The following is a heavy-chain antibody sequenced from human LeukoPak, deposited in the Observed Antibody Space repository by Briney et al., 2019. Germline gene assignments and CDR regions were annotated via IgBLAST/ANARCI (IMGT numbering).Heavy chain of an antibody. J-gene: IGHJ1*01. CDR3: ARGYYDSSDYEYFQH. CDR1: GYTFSGYY. V-gene: IGHV1-2*02. CDR2: INPNSGGT. D-gene: IGHD3-22*01. Sequence: ASVKVSCKASGYTFSGYYLHWVRQAPGQGLEWMGWINPNSGGTNSAQKFQGRVTMTRDTSIITAYMELSRLRADDTAVYFCARGYYDSSDYEYFQHWGQGTLVTVSS.